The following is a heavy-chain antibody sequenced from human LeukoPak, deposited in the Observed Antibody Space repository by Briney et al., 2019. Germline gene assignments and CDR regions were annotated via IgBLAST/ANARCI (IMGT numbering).Heavy chain of an antibody. CDR3: AREEGYCSGGSCYSSY. Sequence: GGALRLSCAASGFTFSSYSMNGVRQAPGKGLEWVSSISSSSSYIYYADSVKGRFTNARDNAKNSLYLQMNSLRAEDTAVYYCAREEGYCSGGSCYSSYWGQGTLVTVSS. CDR1: GFTFSSYS. V-gene: IGHV3-21*01. CDR2: ISSSSSYI. D-gene: IGHD2-15*01. J-gene: IGHJ4*02.